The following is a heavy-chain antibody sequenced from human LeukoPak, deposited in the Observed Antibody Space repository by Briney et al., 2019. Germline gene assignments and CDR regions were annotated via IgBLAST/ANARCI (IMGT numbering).Heavy chain of an antibody. J-gene: IGHJ4*02. CDR2: ISYDGSNK. CDR1: GFTFSSYG. CDR3: AKAPGYCSGGSCYSDY. Sequence: GGSLRLSCAASGFTFSSYGMHWVGQAPGKGLEWVAVISYDGSNKYYADSVKGRFTISRDNSKNTLYLQMNSLRAEDTAVYYCAKAPGYCSGGSCYSDYWGQGTLVTVSS. V-gene: IGHV3-30*18. D-gene: IGHD2-15*01.